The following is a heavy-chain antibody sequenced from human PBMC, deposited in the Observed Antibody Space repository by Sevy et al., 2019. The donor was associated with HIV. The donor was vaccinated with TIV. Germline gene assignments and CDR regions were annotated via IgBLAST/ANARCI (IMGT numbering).Heavy chain of an antibody. V-gene: IGHV4-39*01. CDR2: IYYSGST. CDR1: GGSISSSSYY. Sequence: SETLSLTCTVSGGSISSSSYYWGWIRQPPGKGLEWIGSIYYSGSTYYNPSLKSRVTISVVTSKNQFSRKLSSVTAADTAVYYCAGQGSYYDFWSGTYYYYYYMDVWGKGTTVTVSS. J-gene: IGHJ6*03. CDR3: AGQGSYYDFWSGTYYYYYYMDV. D-gene: IGHD3-3*01.